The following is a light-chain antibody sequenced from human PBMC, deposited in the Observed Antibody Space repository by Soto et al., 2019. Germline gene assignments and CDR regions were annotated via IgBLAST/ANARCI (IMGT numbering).Light chain of an antibody. Sequence: ALTQPASVSGSPGQSITISCTGTSSDVGGFNYVSWYQHHPGKAPKLMIYDVSNRPSGVSDRFSGSKSGNTASLTISGLQAEDEAYYYCSSYASTALLVFGGGTKLTVL. J-gene: IGLJ2*01. CDR3: SSYASTALLV. V-gene: IGLV2-14*03. CDR2: DVS. CDR1: SSDVGGFNY.